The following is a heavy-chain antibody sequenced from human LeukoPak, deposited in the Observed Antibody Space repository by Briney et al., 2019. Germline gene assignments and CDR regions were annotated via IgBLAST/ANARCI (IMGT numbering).Heavy chain of an antibody. J-gene: IGHJ5*02. CDR2: ISSSGDYI. CDR1: GFIFSSYS. CDR3: GLYYGSWSYYILA. V-gene: IGHV3-21*01. Sequence: GGSLKLSCAASGFIFSSYSMKWVRQAPGKGLEWVSSISSSGDYIYYADSVKGRFTISRDNAKNSLYLQMNSLRAEDTALYYCGLYYGSWSYYILAWGQGTLVTVSS. D-gene: IGHD3-10*01.